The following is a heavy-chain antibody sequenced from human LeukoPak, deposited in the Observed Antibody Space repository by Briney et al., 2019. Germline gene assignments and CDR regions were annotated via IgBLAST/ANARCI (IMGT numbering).Heavy chain of an antibody. D-gene: IGHD4-17*01. Sequence: ASVKVSCKASGYTFTSYDINWVRQATGQGLEWMGWMNPNSGNTGYAQKFQGRVTMTRNTSISTAYMELSSLRSEDTAVYYCATGYGDYVRFDYWGQGTLVTVSS. V-gene: IGHV1-8*02. J-gene: IGHJ4*02. CDR3: ATGYGDYVRFDY. CDR1: GYTFTSYD. CDR2: MNPNSGNT.